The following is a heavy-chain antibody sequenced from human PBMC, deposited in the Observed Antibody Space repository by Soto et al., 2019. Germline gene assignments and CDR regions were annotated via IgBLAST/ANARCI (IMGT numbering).Heavy chain of an antibody. Sequence: PGGSLRLSCAASVFTFSSYAMSWVRQAPGKGLEWVSSISSSSSYIYYADSVKGRFTISRDNAKNSLYLQMNSLRAEDTAVYYCARDHGSNNWFDPWGQGTLVTVSS. J-gene: IGHJ5*02. CDR3: ARDHGSNNWFDP. V-gene: IGHV3-21*01. D-gene: IGHD2-15*01. CDR2: ISSSSSYI. CDR1: VFTFSSYA.